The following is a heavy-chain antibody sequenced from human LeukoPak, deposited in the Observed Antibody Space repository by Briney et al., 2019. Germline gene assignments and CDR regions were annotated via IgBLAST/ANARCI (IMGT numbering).Heavy chain of an antibody. D-gene: IGHD2-15*01. CDR1: GGSISSDC. J-gene: IGHJ5*02. V-gene: IGHV4-59*01. CDR2: IYYSGST. Sequence: SETLSVTCTVSGGSISSDCWSWIRQPPGKGLEWIGYIYYSGSTNYNPSLKSRVTISVDTSKNQFSQKLSSVTAADTAVYYCARDRGYCSGGSCYRWFDPWGRGTLVTVSS. CDR3: ARDRGYCSGGSCYRWFDP.